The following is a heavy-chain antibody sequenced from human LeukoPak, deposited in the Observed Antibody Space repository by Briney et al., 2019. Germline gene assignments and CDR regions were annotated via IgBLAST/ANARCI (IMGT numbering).Heavy chain of an antibody. Sequence: ASVKVSCKVSGYTLTELSMHWVRQAPGKGLEWMGGFDLEDGETIYVQKFQGRVAMTEDTSTDTAYMELSSLRSEDTAVYYCATYTFYHDSSGSFDYWGQGTLVTVSS. CDR3: ATYTFYHDSSGSFDY. V-gene: IGHV1-24*01. D-gene: IGHD3-22*01. CDR1: GYTLTELS. J-gene: IGHJ4*02. CDR2: FDLEDGET.